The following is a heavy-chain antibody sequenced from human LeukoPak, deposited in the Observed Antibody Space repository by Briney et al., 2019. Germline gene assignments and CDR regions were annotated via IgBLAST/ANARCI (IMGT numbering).Heavy chain of an antibody. CDR3: ARDRDSSWMYWFDS. J-gene: IGHJ5*01. V-gene: IGHV4-34*01. CDR2: INHSGST. Sequence: SETLSLTCAVYGGSFSGYYWSWIRQPPGKGLEWIGEINHSGSTNYNPSLKSRVTISVDMSKNQFSLKLSSVTAADTAVYYCARDRDSSWMYWFDSWGQGILVTVSS. D-gene: IGHD6-13*01. CDR1: GGSFSGYY.